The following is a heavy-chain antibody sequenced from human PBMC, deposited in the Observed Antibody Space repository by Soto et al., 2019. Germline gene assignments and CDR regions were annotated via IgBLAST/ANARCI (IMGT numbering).Heavy chain of an antibody. Sequence: GGSLRLSCAASGFTFSSYAMSWVRQAPGKGLEWVSAISGSGGSTYYADSVKGRFTISRDNSKNTLYLQMNSLRAEDTAVYYCAKARGLTIFGVVVNWFDPGGQGTLVTFPS. CDR1: GFTFSSYA. CDR2: ISGSGGST. CDR3: AKARGLTIFGVVVNWFDP. J-gene: IGHJ5*02. D-gene: IGHD3-3*01. V-gene: IGHV3-23*01.